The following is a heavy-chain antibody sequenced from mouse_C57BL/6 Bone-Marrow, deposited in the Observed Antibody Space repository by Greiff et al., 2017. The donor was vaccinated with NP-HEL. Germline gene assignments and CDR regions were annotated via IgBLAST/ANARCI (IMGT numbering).Heavy chain of an antibody. CDR3: VRHVYDYDVAYAMDY. V-gene: IGHV10-1*01. CDR2: IRSKSNNYAT. CDR1: GFSFNTYA. Sequence: EVKVVESGGGLVQPKGSLKLSCAASGFSFNTYAMNWVRQAPGKGLEWVARIRSKSNNYATYYADSVKDRFTISRDDSESMLYLQMNNLKTEDTAMYYCVRHVYDYDVAYAMDYWGQGTSVTVSS. D-gene: IGHD2-4*01. J-gene: IGHJ4*01.